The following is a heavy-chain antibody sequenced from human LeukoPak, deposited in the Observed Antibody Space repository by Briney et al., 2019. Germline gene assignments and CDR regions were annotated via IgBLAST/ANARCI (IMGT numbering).Heavy chain of an antibody. CDR2: INGDGRTA. Sequence: GGSQRLSCSASGFIFSTYTMYWVRQAPGKGLENLSVINGDGRTAYYADSVKGRFTISRDNSRNTLYLQMSSLRPEDTALYYCAKYGSRPSWGQGTLVTVSS. CDR1: GFIFSTYT. V-gene: IGHV3-64D*06. J-gene: IGHJ5*02. D-gene: IGHD2-15*01. CDR3: AKYGSRPS.